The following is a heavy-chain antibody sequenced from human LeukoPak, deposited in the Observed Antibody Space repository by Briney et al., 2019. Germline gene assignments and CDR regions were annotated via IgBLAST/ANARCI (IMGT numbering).Heavy chain of an antibody. J-gene: IGHJ5*02. CDR2: MHPSVNN. CDR1: VGSITNYY. D-gene: IGHD4-23*01. V-gene: IGHV4-4*07. CDR3: AREVASVVTPGSRWLDP. Sequence: SETLSLTCSLPVGSITNYYWTCIRQPAGGGLGWLWRMHPSVNNNYNASRKNRVTMSIDTAKNQFSLRLSSVTAADTAIYYCAREVASVVTPGSRWLDPWGQGTLVIVSS.